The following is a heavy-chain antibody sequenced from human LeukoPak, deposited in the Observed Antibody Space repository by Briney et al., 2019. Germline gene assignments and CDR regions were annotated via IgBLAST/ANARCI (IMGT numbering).Heavy chain of an antibody. J-gene: IGHJ4*02. V-gene: IGHV4-59*01. CDR1: GGSISIYY. CDR3: ARDLPGGDGYPLEY. Sequence: SETLSLTCTVSGGSISIYYWSWIRQPPGKGLEWIGYIYYSGSTNYNPSLKSRVTISVDTSKNQFSLKLSSVTAADTAVYYCARDLPGGDGYPLEYWGQGTLVTVSS. CDR2: IYYSGST. D-gene: IGHD5-24*01.